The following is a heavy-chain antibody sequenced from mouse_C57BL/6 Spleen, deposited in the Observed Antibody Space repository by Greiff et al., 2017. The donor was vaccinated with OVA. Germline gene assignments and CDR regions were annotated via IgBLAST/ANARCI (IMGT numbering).Heavy chain of an antibody. CDR3: ARTYGNSFDY. CDR2: IYPSDSET. Sequence: QVQLQQPGAELVRPGSSVKLSCKASGYTFPSYWMDWVKQRPGQGLEWIGNIYPSDSETHYNQKFKDKATLTVDKSSSTGYMKLSSLTSEDSAVYYCARTYGNSFDYWGKGTTLTVSS. J-gene: IGHJ2*01. V-gene: IGHV1-61*01. D-gene: IGHD2-1*01. CDR1: GYTFPSYW.